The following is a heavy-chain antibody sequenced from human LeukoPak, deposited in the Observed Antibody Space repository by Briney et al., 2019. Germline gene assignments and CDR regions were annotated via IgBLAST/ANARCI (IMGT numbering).Heavy chain of an antibody. D-gene: IGHD3-22*01. V-gene: IGHV3-48*01. CDR2: ISSSSSTI. J-gene: IGHJ4*02. Sequence: PGGSLSLSCAASGFTFSSYSMNWVRQAPGKGLEWVSYISSSSSTIYYADSVKGRFTISRDNAKNSLYLQMNSLRAEDTAVYYCARGRHYYDSSGYPYWGQGTLVTVSS. CDR3: ARGRHYYDSSGYPY. CDR1: GFTFSSYS.